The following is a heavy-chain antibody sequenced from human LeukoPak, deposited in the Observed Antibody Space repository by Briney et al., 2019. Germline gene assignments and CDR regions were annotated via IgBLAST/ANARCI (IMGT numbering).Heavy chain of an antibody. CDR3: GKERYGSSSVVDY. D-gene: IGHD6-6*01. V-gene: IGHV3-23*01. J-gene: IGHJ4*01. Sequence: PGGSLRLSCAASGFTFSSNAMNWVRQAPGKGLEWVSGITGSGDSTNYADSVKGRFTISRDNSKNTVYLQMNSLRVEDTAVYHCGKERYGSSSVVDYWGHGTLVTVSS. CDR2: ITGSGDST. CDR1: GFTFSSNA.